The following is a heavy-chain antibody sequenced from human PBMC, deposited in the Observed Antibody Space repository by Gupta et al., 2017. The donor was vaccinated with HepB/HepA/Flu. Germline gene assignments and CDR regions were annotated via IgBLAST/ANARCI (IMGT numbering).Heavy chain of an antibody. Sequence: GPGLVKPSETLSLTCTVSGGSVSSGSYYWSWIRQPPGKGLEWIGYIYYSGSTNYNPSLKSRVTISVDTSKNQFSLKLSSVTAADTAVYYCARAKVGYCSSTSCYIPEGPYWFDYWGQGTLVTVSS. CDR2: IYYSGST. D-gene: IGHD2-2*01. CDR3: ARAKVGYCSSTSCYIPEGPYWFDY. V-gene: IGHV4-61*01. J-gene: IGHJ4*02. CDR1: GGSVSSGSYY.